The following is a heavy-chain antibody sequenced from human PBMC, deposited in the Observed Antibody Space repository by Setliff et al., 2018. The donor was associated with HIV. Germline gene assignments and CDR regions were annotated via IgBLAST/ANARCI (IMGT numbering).Heavy chain of an antibody. CDR2: IGSSNHGI. CDR1: GFNFKTYG. D-gene: IGHD3-10*01. J-gene: IGHJ6*02. V-gene: IGHV3-48*04. Sequence: GGSLRLSCAASGFNFKTYGMTWVRQAPGKGLDWVAHIGSSNHGIHYTASVQGRFTVSRDNAKNSLYLQMNSLRVEDTAIYYCARKFRPGHGVDVWGQGTTVTVSS. CDR3: ARKFRPGHGVDV.